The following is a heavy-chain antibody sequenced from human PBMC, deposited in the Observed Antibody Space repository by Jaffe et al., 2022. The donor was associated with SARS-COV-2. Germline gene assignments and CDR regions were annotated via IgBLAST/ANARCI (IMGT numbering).Heavy chain of an antibody. CDR2: IYYSGST. Sequence: QLQLQESGPGLVKPSETLSLTCTVSGGSISSSSYYWGWIRQPPGKGLEWIGSIYYSGSTYYNPSLKSRVTISVDTSKNQFSLKLSSVTAADTAVYYCATHHPDGYCSGGSCYNVGDFDYWGQGTLVTVSS. CDR3: ATHHPDGYCSGGSCYNVGDFDY. D-gene: IGHD2-15*01. V-gene: IGHV4-39*01. J-gene: IGHJ4*02. CDR1: GGSISSSSYY.